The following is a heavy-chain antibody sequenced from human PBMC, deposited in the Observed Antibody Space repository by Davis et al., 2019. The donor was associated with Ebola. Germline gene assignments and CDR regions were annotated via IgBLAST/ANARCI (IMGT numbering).Heavy chain of an antibody. D-gene: IGHD2-2*01. CDR1: GYTFTSYD. CDR2: MNPNSGNT. CDR3: ARDFSSTSSLGAWYAFDI. J-gene: IGHJ3*02. Sequence: ASVKVSCKASGYTFTSYDINWVRQATGQGLEWMGWMNPNSGNTGYAQKFQGRVTMTRNTSISTAYMELSSLRSEDTAVYYCARDFSSTSSLGAWYAFDIWGQGTMVTVSS. V-gene: IGHV1-8*01.